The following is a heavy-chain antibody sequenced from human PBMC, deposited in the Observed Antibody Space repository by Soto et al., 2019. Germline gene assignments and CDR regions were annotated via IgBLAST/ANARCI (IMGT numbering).Heavy chain of an antibody. V-gene: IGHV4-34*01. D-gene: IGHD2-2*01. CDR3: ARGQNRCSSTSCPSSYYYYYGMDV. CDR2: INHSGST. J-gene: IGHJ6*02. Sequence: QVQLQQWGAGLLKPSETLSLTCAVYGGSFSGYYWSWIRQPPGKGLEWIGEINHSGSTNYNPSLKSRVTISVDTSTNQFSLKLSSVTAADTAVYYCARGQNRCSSTSCPSSYYYYYGMDVWGQGTTVTVSS. CDR1: GGSFSGYY.